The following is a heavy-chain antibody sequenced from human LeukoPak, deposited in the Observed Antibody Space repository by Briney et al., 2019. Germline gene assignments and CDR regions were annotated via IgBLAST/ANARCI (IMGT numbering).Heavy chain of an antibody. J-gene: IGHJ6*04. CDR3: ARGRVRHIVVVTAIDV. Sequence: PGRALRLSCAASGFTFSSYAVHWVRQAPGKGLEWVAVISYDGSNKYYTDSVKGRFTISRDNAKNSLYLQMNSLRAEDTAVYYCARGRVRHIVVVTAIDVWGKGTTVTVSS. D-gene: IGHD2-21*02. CDR1: GFTFSSYA. CDR2: ISYDGSNK. V-gene: IGHV3-30*04.